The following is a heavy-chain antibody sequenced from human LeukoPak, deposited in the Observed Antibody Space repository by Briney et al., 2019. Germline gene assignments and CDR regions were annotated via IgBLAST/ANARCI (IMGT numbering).Heavy chain of an antibody. CDR1: GGSISSYY. D-gene: IGHD6-6*01. J-gene: IGHJ4*02. CDR2: IYYSGST. CDR3: ARGLRHGSSCPFDY. V-gene: IGHV4-59*12. Sequence: SETLSITCTVSGGSISSYYWSWIRQPPGKGLEWIGYIYYSGSTNYNPSLKSRVTISVDTSKNQFSLKLSSVTAADTAVYYCARGLRHGSSCPFDYWGQGTLVTVSS.